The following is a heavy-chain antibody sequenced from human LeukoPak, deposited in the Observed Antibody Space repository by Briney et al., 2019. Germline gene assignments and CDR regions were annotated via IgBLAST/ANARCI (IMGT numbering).Heavy chain of an antibody. Sequence: PGRALRLSCAASGFTFSSYGMHWVRQAPGKGLEWVAVIWYNGSNKYYADSVKGRFTISRDNSKNTLYLQMNSLRAEDTAVYYCAKGQQVGSYGNWFNPWAQGTLVTVSS. D-gene: IGHD5-18*01. V-gene: IGHV3-33*06. CDR3: AKGQQVGSYGNWFNP. CDR1: GFTFSSYG. CDR2: IWYNGSNK. J-gene: IGHJ5*02.